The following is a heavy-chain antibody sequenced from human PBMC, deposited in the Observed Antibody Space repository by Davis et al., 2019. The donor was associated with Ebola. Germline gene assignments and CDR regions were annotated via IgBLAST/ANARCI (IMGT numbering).Heavy chain of an antibody. J-gene: IGHJ4*02. CDR1: GFTFSSYT. CDR3: ARGGTYFDY. V-gene: IGHV3-48*04. CDR2: ISSSSSTI. D-gene: IGHD1-26*01. Sequence: GESLKISCAASGFTFSSYTMNWVRQAPGKGLEWISYISSSSSTIYYADSVKGRFTISRDNAKSSLCLQMNSLSAEDTSVYYCARGGTYFDYWGQGTLVTVSS.